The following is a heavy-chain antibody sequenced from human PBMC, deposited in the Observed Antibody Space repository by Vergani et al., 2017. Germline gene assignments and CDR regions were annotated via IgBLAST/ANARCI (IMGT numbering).Heavy chain of an antibody. Sequence: VQLVQSGAEVKKPGASVKVSCKASGYTFTSYYMHWVRQAPGQGLEWMGIINPSGGSTSYAQKFQGRVTMTRDTSTSTVYMELSSLRSEDTAVYYCARGSRDGYNWGRLGYYFDYWGQGTLVTVSS. J-gene: IGHJ4*02. D-gene: IGHD5-24*01. CDR2: INPSGGST. CDR3: ARGSRDGYNWGRLGYYFDY. CDR1: GYTFTSYY. V-gene: IGHV1-46*03.